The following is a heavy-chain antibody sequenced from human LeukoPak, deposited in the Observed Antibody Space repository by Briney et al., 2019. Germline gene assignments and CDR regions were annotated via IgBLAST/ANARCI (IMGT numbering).Heavy chain of an antibody. D-gene: IGHD3-16*02. CDR2: INHRGNT. V-gene: IGHV4-34*01. CDR3: ARGRLYDYVWGSYRYYWFDP. J-gene: IGHJ5*02. CDR1: GGSFSGYH. Sequence: PSETLSLPCAVYGGSFSGYHWIWLRQPPGKAREGLGEINHRGNTNYSPSLKSRVTISVDTSKNQFSLKLSSVTAADTAVYYCARGRLYDYVWGSYRYYWFDPWGQGTLVTVSS.